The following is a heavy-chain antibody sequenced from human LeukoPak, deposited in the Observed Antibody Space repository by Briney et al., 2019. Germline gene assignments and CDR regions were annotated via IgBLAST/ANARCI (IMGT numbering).Heavy chain of an antibody. V-gene: IGHV1-8*01. CDR2: MNPNSDNT. Sequence: ASVKVSCKASGYTFTSYDINWVRQATGQGLEWMGWMNPNSDNTGYAQKFQGRVTMTRNTSISTAYMELSSLRSEDTAVYYCARDSGYCSGGSCYSWFDPWGQGTLSPSPQ. D-gene: IGHD2-15*01. CDR1: GYTFTSYD. J-gene: IGHJ5*02. CDR3: ARDSGYCSGGSCYSWFDP.